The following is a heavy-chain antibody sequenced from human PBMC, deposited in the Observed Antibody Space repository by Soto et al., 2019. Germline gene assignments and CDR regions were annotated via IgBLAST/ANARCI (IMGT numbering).Heavy chain of an antibody. V-gene: IGHV1-18*01. CDR1: GYTFTSYG. CDR2: ISASNGNT. CDR3: ARDRIAARPGGYYYYYGMDV. D-gene: IGHD6-6*01. J-gene: IGHJ6*02. Sequence: QVRLVQSGAEVKNSGASVKVSCKASGYTFTSYGFSWVRQAPGQGLEWMGWISASNGNTNYAQKLQGRVTMTTDTSTGTAYMELRSLRSDDTATYYCARDRIAARPGGYYYYYGMDVWGQGTTVTVSS.